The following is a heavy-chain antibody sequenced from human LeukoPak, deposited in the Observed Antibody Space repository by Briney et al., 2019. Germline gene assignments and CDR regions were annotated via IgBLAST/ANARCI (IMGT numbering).Heavy chain of an antibody. CDR1: GGSVSSSDYY. CDR3: ARWSSTYCSSIGCYSVFDY. Sequence: SETLSLTCTVSGGSVSSSDYYWGWIRQPPGKGLEWIGSIYYSGNSYYNPSLKSRITISVHTSQNQFSLKLSSVTAADTAVYYCARWSSTYCSSIGCYSVFDYWGQGTLVTVSS. V-gene: IGHV4-39*01. D-gene: IGHD2-2*02. CDR2: IYYSGNS. J-gene: IGHJ4*02.